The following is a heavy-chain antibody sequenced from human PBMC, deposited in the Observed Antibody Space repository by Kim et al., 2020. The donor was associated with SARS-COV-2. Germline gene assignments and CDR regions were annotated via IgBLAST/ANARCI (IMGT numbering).Heavy chain of an antibody. V-gene: IGHV3-23*01. CDR3: VKALGSCRGVACYARIDS. J-gene: IGHJ4*02. Sequence: GGSLRLSCVASGFTFTNYAMSWVRQAPGKGLEWVSGISDSGSSAYYADSVEGRFTLSRDNFKSALYLQMNSLRADDTAIYYCVKALGSCRGVACYARIDSWGQGTLVTVSS. D-gene: IGHD2-15*01. CDR2: ISDSGSSA. CDR1: GFTFTNYA.